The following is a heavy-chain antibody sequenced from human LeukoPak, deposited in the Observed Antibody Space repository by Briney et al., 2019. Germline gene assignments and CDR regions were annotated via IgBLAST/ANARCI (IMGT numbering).Heavy chain of an antibody. J-gene: IGHJ4*02. CDR1: GFPFSNYG. Sequence: TGRPLRLSCAASGFPFSNYGMHWVRQAPGKGPEVVTVISYDGSYKYYADSVKGRFTISRDNSKNTLYLQMNSLRAEDTAVYYCAKEKGVVVPAAILDDWGQGTLVSVSS. D-gene: IGHD2-2*01. CDR2: ISYDGSYK. CDR3: AKEKGVVVPAAILDD. V-gene: IGHV3-30*18.